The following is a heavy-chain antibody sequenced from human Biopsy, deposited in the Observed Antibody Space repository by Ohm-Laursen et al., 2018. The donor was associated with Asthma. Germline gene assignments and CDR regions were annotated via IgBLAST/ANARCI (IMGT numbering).Heavy chain of an antibody. V-gene: IGHV4-31*02. Sequence: SQTLSLTCTVSYGSITSGGYYWTWIRQHPGKGLEWIGFIYYSGSTYYNPSLKSRVSISIGTSKNQFSLKLSPVTAADTAVYYCARAQDYYDSRGYYRSFDYWGQGTLVTVSS. CDR2: IYYSGST. J-gene: IGHJ4*02. CDR1: YGSITSGGYY. CDR3: ARAQDYYDSRGYYRSFDY. D-gene: IGHD3-22*01.